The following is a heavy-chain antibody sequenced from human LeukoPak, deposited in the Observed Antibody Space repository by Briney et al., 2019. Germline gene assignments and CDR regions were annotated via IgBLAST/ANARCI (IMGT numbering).Heavy chain of an antibody. CDR1: GGSISSYY. D-gene: IGHD2-15*01. J-gene: IGHJ4*02. CDR3: ARDVRSGYLDF. CDR2: IYYSGST. Sequence: SETLSLTCTVSGGSISSYYWSWIRQPPGKGLEWIGYIYYSGSTNYNPSLMSRVTISVDTSKNQFSLKLGSVTAADTAVYYCARDVRSGYLDFWGQGTLVTVSS. V-gene: IGHV4-59*01.